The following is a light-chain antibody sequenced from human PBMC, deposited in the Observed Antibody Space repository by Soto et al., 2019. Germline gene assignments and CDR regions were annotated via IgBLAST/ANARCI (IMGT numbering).Light chain of an antibody. CDR2: EVS. V-gene: IGLV2-8*01. Sequence: QSALTQPPSASGSPGQSVTISYTGTSSDVGGYNYVSWYQQHPGKAPKLMISEVSKRPSGVPDRFSGSKSGNTASLTVSGLQAEDEADYYCSSYAGSNNLGVFGTGTKVTVL. CDR3: SSYAGSNNLGV. CDR1: SSDVGGYNY. J-gene: IGLJ1*01.